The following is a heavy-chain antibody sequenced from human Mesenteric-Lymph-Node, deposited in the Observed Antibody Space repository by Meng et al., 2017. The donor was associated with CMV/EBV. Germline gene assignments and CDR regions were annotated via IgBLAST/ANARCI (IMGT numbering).Heavy chain of an antibody. CDR2: IRSDGRSA. D-gene: IGHD3-3*01. J-gene: IGHJ4*02. CDR1: GISFSSYA. V-gene: IGHV3-30*02. Sequence: GGSLRLSCAVSGISFSSYAMHWVRQAPGKGLEWVAFIRSDGRSADYADSVKGRFSISRDNSENTVYLQMNSLRPEDTAVYYCAKPRNYDFWSGSSYFDDWGQGTLVTVSS. CDR3: AKPRNYDFWSGSSYFDD.